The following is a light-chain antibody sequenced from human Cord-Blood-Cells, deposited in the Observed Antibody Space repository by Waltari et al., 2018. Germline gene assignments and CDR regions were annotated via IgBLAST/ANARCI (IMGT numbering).Light chain of an antibody. Sequence: QSALTQPRSGSASTGQSVTTSCTGTSRDVGGCNYVSWYQLHPGKAPKLMIYDVSKRPSGVPDRFSGSKSGNTASLTISGLQAEDEADYYCCSYAGSYTYVFGTGTKVTVL. CDR2: DVS. V-gene: IGLV2-11*01. CDR1: SRDVGGCNY. CDR3: CSYAGSYTYV. J-gene: IGLJ1*01.